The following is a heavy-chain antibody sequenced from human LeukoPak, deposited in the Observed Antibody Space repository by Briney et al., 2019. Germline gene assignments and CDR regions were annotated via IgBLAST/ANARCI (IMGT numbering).Heavy chain of an antibody. Sequence: PGRSLRLSCAASGFTFSSYGMHWVRQAPGKGLEWVAVIWYDGSNKYYADSVKGRFTISRDNSKNTLCLQMNSLRAEDTAVYYCARDANDYGDYVSVFDCWGQGTLVTVSS. CDR1: GFTFSSYG. D-gene: IGHD4-17*01. V-gene: IGHV3-33*01. J-gene: IGHJ4*02. CDR2: IWYDGSNK. CDR3: ARDANDYGDYVSVFDC.